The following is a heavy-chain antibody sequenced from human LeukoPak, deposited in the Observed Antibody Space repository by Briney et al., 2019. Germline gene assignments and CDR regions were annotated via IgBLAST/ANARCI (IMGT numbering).Heavy chain of an antibody. V-gene: IGHV3-23*01. CDR1: GFTFRDYG. CDR3: ARVVDHDYSDYYLDY. Sequence: GGSLRLSCAASGFTFRDYGMSWVRQAPGKGLEWVSSINNAGVNTHYADSVKGRFTISRDNSKNTLYLQINSLRAEDTAVYYCARVVDHDYSDYYLDYWGQGTLVTVSS. D-gene: IGHD4-11*01. CDR2: INNAGVNT. J-gene: IGHJ4*02.